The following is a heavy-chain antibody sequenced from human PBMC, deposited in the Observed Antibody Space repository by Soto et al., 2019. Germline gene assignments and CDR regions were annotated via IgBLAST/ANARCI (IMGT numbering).Heavy chain of an antibody. CDR2: ISGSGGST. J-gene: IGHJ6*02. CDR3: AKDLEYYDPLGYYYYGMDV. D-gene: IGHD3-22*01. Sequence: PGGSLRLSCEASGFPFDNYAMIWCRQAPGKGREWVSAISGSGGSTYYADSVKGRFTISRDNSKNTLYLQMNSLRAEDTAVYYCAKDLEYYDPLGYYYYGMDVWGQGATVTVSS. V-gene: IGHV3-23*01. CDR1: GFPFDNYA.